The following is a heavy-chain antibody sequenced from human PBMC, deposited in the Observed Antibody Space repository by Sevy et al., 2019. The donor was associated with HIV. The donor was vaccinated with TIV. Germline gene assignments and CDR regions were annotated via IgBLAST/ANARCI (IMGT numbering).Heavy chain of an antibody. D-gene: IGHD5-18*01. CDR2: IVVGSGNT. V-gene: IGHV1-58*01. CDR3: AALAGDTAVLSYYGMDV. CDR1: GFTFTSSA. J-gene: IGHJ6*02. Sequence: ASVKVSCKASGFTFTSSAVQWVRQARGQRLEWIGWIVVGSGNTNYAQKFQERVTITRDMSTSTAYMELGSLRSEDTAVYYCAALAGDTAVLSYYGMDVWGQGTTVTVSS.